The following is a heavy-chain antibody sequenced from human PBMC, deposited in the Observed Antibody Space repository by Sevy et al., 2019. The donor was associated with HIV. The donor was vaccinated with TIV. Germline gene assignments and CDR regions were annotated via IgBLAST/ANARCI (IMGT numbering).Heavy chain of an antibody. D-gene: IGHD3-22*01. Sequence: GGSLRLSCAASGFTFSSYALNWVRQAPGTGLEWVSTISGSGGSTYYAASVKGRFTISRDNSKNTLYLQMDSLRAEDTAVYYCAKDRYHTSGYYPEGAFDIWGQRTMVTVSS. V-gene: IGHV3-23*01. CDR1: GFTFSSYA. CDR3: AKDRYHTSGYYPEGAFDI. J-gene: IGHJ3*02. CDR2: ISGSGGST.